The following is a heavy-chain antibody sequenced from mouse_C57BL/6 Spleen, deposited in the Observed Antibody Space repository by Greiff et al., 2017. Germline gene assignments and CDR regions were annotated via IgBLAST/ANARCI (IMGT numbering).Heavy chain of an antibody. J-gene: IGHJ3*01. D-gene: IGHD2-3*01. CDR3: ARDDGYGGAWFAY. V-gene: IGHV3-1*01. CDR1: GYSITSGYD. CDR2: ISYSGST. Sequence: VQLQQSGPGMVKPSQSLSLTCTVTGYSITSGYDWHWIRHFPGNKLEWMGYISYSGSTNYNPSLKSRISITLDTSTNHSFLKLNSVTTEATATYYCARDDGYGGAWFAYWGQGTLVTVSA.